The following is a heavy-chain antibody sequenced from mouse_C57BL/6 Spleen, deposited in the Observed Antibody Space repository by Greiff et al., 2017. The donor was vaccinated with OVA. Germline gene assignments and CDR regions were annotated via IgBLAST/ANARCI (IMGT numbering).Heavy chain of an antibody. J-gene: IGHJ2*01. Sequence: DVKLVESGGGLVKPGGSLKLSCAASGFTFSSYAMSWVRQTPEKRLEWVATISDGGSYTYYPDNVKGRFTISRDNAKNNLYLQMSHLKSEDTAMYYCARGGLPYYFDYWGQGTTRTVSS. CDR1: GFTFSSYA. D-gene: IGHD2-2*01. CDR3: ARGGLPYYFDY. CDR2: ISDGGSYT. V-gene: IGHV5-4*03.